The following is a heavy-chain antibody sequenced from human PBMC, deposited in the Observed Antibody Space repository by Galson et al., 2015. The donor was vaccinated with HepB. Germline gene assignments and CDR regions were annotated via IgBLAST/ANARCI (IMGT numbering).Heavy chain of an antibody. Sequence: QSGAEVKRPGESLRISCRLSGDSFTKYWIGWVRQMPGKGLEWMGLIFPGDSDTRYSPSFQGQVTISADKSINTAYLHWTSLKASDTAMYYCVRQFSVQGATAWYNWFDAWGQGTLVTVSP. J-gene: IGHJ5*02. CDR2: IFPGDSDT. D-gene: IGHD1-1*01. CDR1: GDSFTKYW. CDR3: VRQFSVQGATAWYNWFDA. V-gene: IGHV5-51*01.